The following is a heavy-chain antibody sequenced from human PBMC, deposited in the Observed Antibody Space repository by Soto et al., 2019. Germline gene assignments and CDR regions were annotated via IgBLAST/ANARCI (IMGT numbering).Heavy chain of an antibody. CDR2: IIPIFGTA. J-gene: IGHJ4*02. CDR1: GGTFSSYA. CDR3: ARDRVRLGRAAPPLDY. D-gene: IGHD6-13*01. Sequence: ASVKVSCKASGGTFSSYAISWVRQAPGQGLEWMGGIIPIFGTANYAQKFQGRVTITADESTSTAYMELSSLRSEDTAVYYCARDRVRLGRAAPPLDYWGQGTLVTVSS. V-gene: IGHV1-69*13.